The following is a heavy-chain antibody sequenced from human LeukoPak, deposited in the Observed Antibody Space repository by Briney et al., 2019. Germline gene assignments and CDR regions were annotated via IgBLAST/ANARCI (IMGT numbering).Heavy chain of an antibody. Sequence: KSSETLSLTCTVSAGSISNYYWSWIRQAPGKALEWFGYIYYSGRTNYNPSLKSRVTISEGTSTNQFTLKLSSVTTAHTAIYYCASAPNGDFFDYWGQGTLVTVSS. J-gene: IGHJ4*02. CDR1: AGSISNYY. D-gene: IGHD2-8*01. V-gene: IGHV4-59*01. CDR3: ASAPNGDFFDY. CDR2: IYYSGRT.